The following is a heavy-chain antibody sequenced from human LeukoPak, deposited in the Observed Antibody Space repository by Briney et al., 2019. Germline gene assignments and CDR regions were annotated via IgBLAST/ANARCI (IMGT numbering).Heavy chain of an antibody. V-gene: IGHV1-2*06. CDR2: INPNSGGT. J-gene: IGHJ4*02. D-gene: IGHD3-16*02. CDR1: GYTFTDYY. CDR3: ARGLRLGELSVGYGY. Sequence: ASVKVSCKASGYTFTDYYMHWVRQAPGRGLEWMGRINPNSGGTNYAQTFQGRVTMTRDTSISTAYMELSRLRSDDTAVYYCARGLRLGELSVGYGYWGQGTLVTVSS.